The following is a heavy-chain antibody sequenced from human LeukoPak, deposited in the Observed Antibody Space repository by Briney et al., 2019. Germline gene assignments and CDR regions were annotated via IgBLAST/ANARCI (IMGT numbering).Heavy chain of an antibody. J-gene: IGHJ5*02. V-gene: IGHV3-23*01. CDR2: ISNGKT. D-gene: IGHD2-15*01. CDR3: GREAGYCAPVCVKTNWFDP. CDR1: GFPFSSHA. Sequence: GGSLTLSCAASGFPFSSHAMSWVRQPPGKGLEWVAAISNGKTYYADSVRGRFAISRDDSTNTVYLHMNSLRAEDTALYHCGREAGYCAPVCVKTNWFDPWGQGTLVTVSS.